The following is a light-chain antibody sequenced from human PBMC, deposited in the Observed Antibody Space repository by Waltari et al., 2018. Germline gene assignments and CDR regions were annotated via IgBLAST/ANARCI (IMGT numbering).Light chain of an antibody. CDR2: AAS. J-gene: IGKJ3*01. CDR1: QTIGTY. CDR3: QQSYTDIFT. V-gene: IGKV1-39*01. Sequence: DIQMTPSPSSLSASLGDRVTITCRASQTIGTYLHWYQQKPRKAPKLLIYAASSLQTGVPSRFSGSGSGTDFTLTISGLQPDDFATYYCQQSYTDIFTFGPGTKVDIK.